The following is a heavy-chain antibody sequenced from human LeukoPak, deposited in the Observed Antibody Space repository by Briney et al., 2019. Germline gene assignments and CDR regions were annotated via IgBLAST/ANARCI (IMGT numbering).Heavy chain of an antibody. CDR1: GFTFSNYW. D-gene: IGHD6-6*01. V-gene: IGHV3-7*01. CDR3: ARGLSGYASSLGY. Sequence: GGSLRLSCEVSGFTFSNYWMMWVRQAPGKGLEWVASIDEDGSETNYVDSVTGRFTVSRDHAKNSLFLQMNSLRAEDTAVYYCARGLSGYASSLGYWGQGTLVTVSA. J-gene: IGHJ4*02. CDR2: IDEDGSET.